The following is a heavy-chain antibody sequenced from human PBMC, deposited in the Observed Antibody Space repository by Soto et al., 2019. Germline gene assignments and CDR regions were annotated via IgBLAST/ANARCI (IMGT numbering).Heavy chain of an antibody. V-gene: IGHV3-33*01. Sequence: QVQLVESGGGVVQPGRSLRLSCAASGFTFSSYGMHWVRQAPGKGLEWVAVIWYDGSNKYYADSVKGRFTISRDNSKNTLYLQMNILRAEDTAVYYCARDRWDIVLVPAATNWFDPWGQGTLVTVSS. D-gene: IGHD2-2*01. CDR1: GFTFSSYG. CDR2: IWYDGSNK. CDR3: ARDRWDIVLVPAATNWFDP. J-gene: IGHJ5*02.